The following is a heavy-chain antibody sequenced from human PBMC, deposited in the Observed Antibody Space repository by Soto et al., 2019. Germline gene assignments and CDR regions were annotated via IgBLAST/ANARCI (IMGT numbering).Heavy chain of an antibody. CDR1: GGTFSRYT. CDR3: ARDGTLCDSSAYYYLY. J-gene: IGHJ4*02. V-gene: IGHV1-69*13. D-gene: IGHD3-22*01. CDR2: ITPMFGTP. Sequence: SVKVSCKASGGTFSRYTITWVRQAPGQGLEWMGGITPMFGTPNYAQKFQGRVTITADESTSTAYMELSSLRSEDTAMYYCARDGTLCDSSAYYYLYWGQGTLVTVSS.